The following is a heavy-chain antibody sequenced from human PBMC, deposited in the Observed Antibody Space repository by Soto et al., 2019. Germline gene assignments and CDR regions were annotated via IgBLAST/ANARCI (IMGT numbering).Heavy chain of an antibody. D-gene: IGHD2-15*01. V-gene: IGHV3-33*01. J-gene: IGHJ4*02. CDR2: IWNHGRED. Sequence: QVHLVESGGGVVQPGRSLRLSCAASGFTFSTYGMHWVRQAPGKGLEWVALIWNHGREDSYADSVKGRFTISRDNSKNTLYLQMNSLRADDTAVYYCVRGPWPVGDVTSFDYWGQGTLVTVSS. CDR1: GFTFSTYG. CDR3: VRGPWPVGDVTSFDY.